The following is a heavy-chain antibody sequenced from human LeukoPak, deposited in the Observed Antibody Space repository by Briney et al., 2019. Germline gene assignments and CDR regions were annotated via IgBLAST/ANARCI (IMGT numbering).Heavy chain of an antibody. CDR1: GGSISTYY. CDR3: AKGRGYSYGYFDY. V-gene: IGHV4-59*01. Sequence: PSETLSLTCTVSGGSISTYYWSWIRQPPGKGLEWIGYIYYSGSTNYNPSLKSRVTISVDTSKNQFSLKVRSVTAADTAVYYCAKGRGYSYGYFDYWGQGTLVTVSS. D-gene: IGHD5-18*01. J-gene: IGHJ4*02. CDR2: IYYSGST.